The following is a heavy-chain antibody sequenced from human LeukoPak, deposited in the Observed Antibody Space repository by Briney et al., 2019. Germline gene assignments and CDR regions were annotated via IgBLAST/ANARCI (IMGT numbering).Heavy chain of an antibody. CDR1: GFTFSTFI. CDR2: IRSSSGYI. CDR3: ARWVTGMDV. V-gene: IGHV3-21*01. Sequence: PGESLRLSCVASGFTFSTFIMNWVRQAPGKGLEWVSSIRSSSGYIYYADSVKGRFTISRDNAKNSLFLQMNSLRAEDTAVYYCARWVTGMDVWGQGTTVTVSS. J-gene: IGHJ6*02. D-gene: IGHD5-18*01.